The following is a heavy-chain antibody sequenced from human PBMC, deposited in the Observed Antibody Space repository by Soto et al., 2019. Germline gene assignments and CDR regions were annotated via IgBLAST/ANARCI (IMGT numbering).Heavy chain of an antibody. CDR3: ARITAGQVNYYDSSGYYLFDY. Sequence: SETLSLTCTVSGGSISSSSYYWGWIRQPPGKGLEWIGSIYYSGSTYYNPSLKSRVTISVDTSKNQFSLKLSSVTAADTAVYYCARITAGQVNYYDSSGYYLFDYWGQGTLVTVSS. CDR1: GGSISSSSYY. J-gene: IGHJ4*02. D-gene: IGHD3-22*01. V-gene: IGHV4-39*01. CDR2: IYYSGST.